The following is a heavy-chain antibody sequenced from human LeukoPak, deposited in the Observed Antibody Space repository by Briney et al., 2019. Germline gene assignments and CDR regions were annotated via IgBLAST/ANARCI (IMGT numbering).Heavy chain of an antibody. CDR3: ARGSDGWFAFDY. D-gene: IGHD6-19*01. CDR1: GFTFSTYV. J-gene: IGHJ4*02. CDR2: IYSTGGK. V-gene: IGHV3-66*01. Sequence: GGSLRLSCAASGFTFSTYVMNWFRQAPGKGLEWVSIIYSTGGKYYADSVKGRFTISRDNSKHTLYLQMNSLRVEDTAVYYCARGSDGWFAFDYWGQGILVTVSS.